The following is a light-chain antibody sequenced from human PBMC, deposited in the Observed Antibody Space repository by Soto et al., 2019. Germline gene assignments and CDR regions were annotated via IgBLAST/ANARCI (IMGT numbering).Light chain of an antibody. CDR1: QSVNYN. CDR3: QQYKNWPPLT. J-gene: IGKJ4*01. V-gene: IGKV3-15*01. CDR2: GAF. Sequence: EIVMTQSPATLSVSPGETATPSCRASQSVNYNLAWYQQKPGQGPRLLIYGAFTRATGIPARFSGSGSGTEFTLTISSLQSEDFAVYNSQQYKNWPPLTFGGGTKVEIK.